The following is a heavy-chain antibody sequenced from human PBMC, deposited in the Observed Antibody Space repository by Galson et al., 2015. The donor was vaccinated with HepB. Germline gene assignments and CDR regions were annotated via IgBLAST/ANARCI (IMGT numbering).Heavy chain of an antibody. D-gene: IGHD4-23*01. V-gene: IGHV3-33*01. CDR2: IWNDGTNK. Sequence: SLRLSCAASGFTFSRFGMHWVRQAPGKGLEWVAIIWNDGTNKYYADSVKGRFTISRDNSKNMLYLQMNSLKASDSAMYYCARPLTPATGGNWNDAFEIWGQGTKVTVSS. J-gene: IGHJ3*02. CDR1: GFTFSRFG. CDR3: ARPLTPATGGNWNDAFEI.